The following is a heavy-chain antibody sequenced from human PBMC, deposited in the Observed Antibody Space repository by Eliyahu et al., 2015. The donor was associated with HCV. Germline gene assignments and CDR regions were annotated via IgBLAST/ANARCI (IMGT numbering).Heavy chain of an antibody. CDR1: GFIFSSHW. Sequence: EVQLVESGGGLVQPGGSLRLXCAASGFIFSSHWMHWVRQAPGKGLVWVSRINSDGSDASYADSVKGRFTISRDNAKNTLYLQMNSLRAEDTAVYYCASAGGDFWGQGTLVIVSS. D-gene: IGHD1-14*01. CDR2: INSDGSDA. V-gene: IGHV3-74*01. J-gene: IGHJ4*02. CDR3: ASAGGDF.